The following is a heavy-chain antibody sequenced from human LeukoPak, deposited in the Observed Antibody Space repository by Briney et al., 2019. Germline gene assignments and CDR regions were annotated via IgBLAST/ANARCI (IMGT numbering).Heavy chain of an antibody. CDR2: IYYSGST. Sequence: SETLSLTCTVSGGSISSYYWSWIRQPPGKGLEWIGYIYYSGSTNYNPSLKSRVTISVDTSKNQFSLKLSSVTAADTAVYYCARALWFGDYYYYYYMDVWGKGTTVTISS. D-gene: IGHD3-10*01. CDR1: GGSISSYY. V-gene: IGHV4-59*01. CDR3: ARALWFGDYYYYYYMDV. J-gene: IGHJ6*03.